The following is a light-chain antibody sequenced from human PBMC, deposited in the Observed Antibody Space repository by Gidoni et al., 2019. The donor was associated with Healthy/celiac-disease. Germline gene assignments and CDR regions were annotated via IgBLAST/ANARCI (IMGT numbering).Light chain of an antibody. CDR3: CSYAGSYTHVV. V-gene: IGLV2-11*01. CDR2: DVS. J-gene: IGLJ2*01. CDR1: SSDVGGYNY. Sequence: QSALTQPRSVSGSPGQPVTISCTGTSSDVGGYNYVSWYQQHPGKAPKLMIYDVSKRPSGVPDRFSGSKSGNTASLTISGLQAEDEAYYYCCSYAGSYTHVVFGGGTKLTVL.